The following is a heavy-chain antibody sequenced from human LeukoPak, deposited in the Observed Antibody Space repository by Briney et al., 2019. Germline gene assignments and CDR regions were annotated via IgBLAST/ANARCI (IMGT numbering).Heavy chain of an antibody. Sequence: GGSLRLSCAASGFTFSSYAMSWVRQAPGKGLEWVSAISGSGGSTYYADSVKGRFTISRDNAKNSLYLQMNSLRAEDTAVYYCAELGITMIGGVWGKGTTVSIFS. J-gene: IGHJ6*04. CDR2: ISGSGGST. V-gene: IGHV3-23*01. D-gene: IGHD3-10*02. CDR1: GFTFSSYA. CDR3: AELGITMIGGV.